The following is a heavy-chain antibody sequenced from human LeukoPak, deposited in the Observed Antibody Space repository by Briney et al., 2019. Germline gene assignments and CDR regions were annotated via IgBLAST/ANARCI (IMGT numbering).Heavy chain of an antibody. CDR2: INPNSGGT. D-gene: IGHD1-26*01. CDR1: GYTFTGYY. V-gene: IGHV1-2*02. J-gene: IGHJ4*02. CDR3: AREIVGATIYYFDY. Sequence: ASVKVSCKASGYTFTGYYMHWVRQAPGQGLEWMGWINPNSGGTNYVQKLQGRVTMTRDTSVSTAYMELSRLRSDDTAVYYCAREIVGATIYYFDYWGQGTLVTVSS.